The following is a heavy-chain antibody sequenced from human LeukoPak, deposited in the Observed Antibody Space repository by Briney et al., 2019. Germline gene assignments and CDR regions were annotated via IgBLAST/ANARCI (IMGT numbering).Heavy chain of an antibody. V-gene: IGHV3-9*01. CDR1: GFTFDDYS. D-gene: IGHD5-12*01. Sequence: GGSLRLSCAASGFTFDDYSMHWVRQAPGKGLEWVSGISWNSGSTGYADSVKGRFTISRDNAKNSLYLQMNSLRTEDTALYYCAKGRTYSGYGALDYWGQGTLVTVSS. CDR2: ISWNSGST. J-gene: IGHJ4*02. CDR3: AKGRTYSGYGALDY.